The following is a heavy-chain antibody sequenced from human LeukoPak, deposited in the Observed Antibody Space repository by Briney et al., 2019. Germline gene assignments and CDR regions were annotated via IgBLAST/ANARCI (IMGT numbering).Heavy chain of an antibody. D-gene: IGHD3-3*01. V-gene: IGHV3-30*18. CDR3: AKDRGPLYYDFWSAISGMDV. CDR1: GFTFSSYG. Sequence: PGGSLRLSCAASGFTFSSYGMHWVRQAPGKGLEWVAVISYDGSNKYYADSVKGRFTISRGNSKNTLYLQMNSLRAEDTAVYYCAKDRGPLYYDFWSAISGMDVWGQGTTVTVSS. J-gene: IGHJ6*02. CDR2: ISYDGSNK.